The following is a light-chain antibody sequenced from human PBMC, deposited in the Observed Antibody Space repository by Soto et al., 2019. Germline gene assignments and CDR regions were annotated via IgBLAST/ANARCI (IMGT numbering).Light chain of an antibody. CDR1: QSISSW. CDR3: QHYNSYPYS. Sequence: DIQMTQSPSTLSASVGDRVTITCRASQSISSWLAWYQQKPGKAPNLLIYKASSLESGVPSRFSGSGSGTEFTLTIRSMQTDDFRNYYCQHYNSYPYSFGQGTKVDIK. J-gene: IGKJ2*03. CDR2: KAS. V-gene: IGKV1-5*03.